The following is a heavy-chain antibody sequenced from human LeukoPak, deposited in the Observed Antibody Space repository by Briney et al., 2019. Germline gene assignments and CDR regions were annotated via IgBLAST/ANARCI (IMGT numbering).Heavy chain of an antibody. V-gene: IGHV4-31*03. CDR3: ARERFAPHRGDYYGMDV. CDR1: GGSLSSGSSY. Sequence: SETLSLTCTVSGGSLSSGSSYWSWIRQHPGKGLEWIGYIFYTGSTYYNPSLNSRINISVVTSKNQFSLQLSSVTAADTAVYYCARERFAPHRGDYYGMDVWGQGTTVTVSS. J-gene: IGHJ6*02. D-gene: IGHD3-16*01. CDR2: IFYTGST.